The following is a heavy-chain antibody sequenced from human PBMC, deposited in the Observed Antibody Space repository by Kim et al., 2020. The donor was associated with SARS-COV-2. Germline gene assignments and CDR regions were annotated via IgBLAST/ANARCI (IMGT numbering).Heavy chain of an antibody. J-gene: IGHJ4*02. CDR3: TTDHYYGSGSYRYYFDY. Sequence: VKSRFTISRDDSKNTLSLQMNSHKTEYTAVYYCTTDHYYGSGSYRYYFDYWGQGTLVTVSS. V-gene: IGHV3-15*01. D-gene: IGHD3-10*01.